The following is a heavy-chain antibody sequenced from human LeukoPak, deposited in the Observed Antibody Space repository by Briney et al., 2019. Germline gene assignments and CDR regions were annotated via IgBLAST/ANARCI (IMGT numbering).Heavy chain of an antibody. CDR3: ARGQGSSGYYWLWYYYYYGMDV. Sequence: ASVKVSCKASGYTFTSYGISWVRQAPGQGLEWMGWISAYNGNTNYAQKLQGRVTMTTDTSTSTAYMELRSLRSDDTAVYYCARGQGSSGYYWLWYYYYYGMDVWGQGTTVTVSS. CDR2: ISAYNGNT. J-gene: IGHJ6*02. V-gene: IGHV1-18*01. CDR1: GYTFTSYG. D-gene: IGHD3-22*01.